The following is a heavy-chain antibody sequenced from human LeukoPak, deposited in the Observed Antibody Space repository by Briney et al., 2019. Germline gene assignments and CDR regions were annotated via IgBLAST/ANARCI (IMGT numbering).Heavy chain of an antibody. Sequence: GGSLRLSCAASGFTFSNAWMSWVRQAPGKGLGWVGRIKSKTDGGTTDYAAPVKGRFTISRDDSKNTLYLQMNSLKTEDTAVYYCTTPLVIYGSGSYRDYWGQGTLVTVSS. J-gene: IGHJ4*02. CDR3: TTPLVIYGSGSYRDY. V-gene: IGHV3-15*01. CDR1: GFTFSNAW. CDR2: IKSKTDGGTT. D-gene: IGHD3-10*01.